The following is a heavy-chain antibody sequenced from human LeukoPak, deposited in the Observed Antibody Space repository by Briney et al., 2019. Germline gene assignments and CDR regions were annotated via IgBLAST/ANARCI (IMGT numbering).Heavy chain of an antibody. V-gene: IGHV4-59*12. CDR2: IYYSGST. CDR3: VRGLNGMDV. J-gene: IGHJ6*02. D-gene: IGHD5/OR15-5a*01. CDR1: GGSISSYY. Sequence: PSETLSLTCTVSGGSISSYYWSWIRQPPGKGLEWIGYIYYSGSTNYNPSLKSRVTISLDTSKNQFSLKVNSLTAADTAVYYCVRGLNGMDVWGQGTTVTVSS.